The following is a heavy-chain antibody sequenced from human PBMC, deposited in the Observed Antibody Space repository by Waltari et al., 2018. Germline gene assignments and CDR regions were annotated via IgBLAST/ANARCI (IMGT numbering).Heavy chain of an antibody. V-gene: IGHV4-59*13. Sequence: VQLQESGPGLVKPSETLSLTCTVSGGSMRNFYWSWIRQPPGKGPEWIGYISHTGNTNYNPSLKGRVIISVDTSKKQFSLKVSSLTAADTAVYYCARGDGDLDYDYYYMDVWGKGTTVTVSS. J-gene: IGHJ6*03. CDR3: ARGDGDLDYDYYYMDV. D-gene: IGHD4-17*01. CDR2: ISHTGNT. CDR1: GGSMRNFY.